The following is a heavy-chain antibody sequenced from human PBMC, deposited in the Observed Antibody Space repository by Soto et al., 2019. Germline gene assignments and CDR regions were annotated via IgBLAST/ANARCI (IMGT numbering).Heavy chain of an antibody. CDR2: IYYSGST. CDR3: ARVGGINWFDP. Sequence: QVQLQESGPGLVKPSQTLSLTCTVSGGSISSGGYYWSWIRQHPGKGLEWIGYIYYSGSTYYNPSLRGRVTTSVDTSKNQFSLKLSSVTAADTAVYYCARVGGINWFDPWGQGTLVTVSS. V-gene: IGHV4-31*03. D-gene: IGHD3-16*01. J-gene: IGHJ5*02. CDR1: GGSISSGGYY.